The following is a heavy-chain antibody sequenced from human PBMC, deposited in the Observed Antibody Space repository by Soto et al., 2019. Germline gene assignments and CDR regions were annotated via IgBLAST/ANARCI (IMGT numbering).Heavy chain of an antibody. CDR3: ARGRTKQNSSSYNWFDP. J-gene: IGHJ5*02. V-gene: IGHV4-34*01. CDR2: INHRGST. D-gene: IGHD6-6*01. CDR1: GGSFSGYY. Sequence: PSETLSLTCAVYGGSFSGYYWSWIRQHPGKGLEWIGEINHRGSTNYNPSLKSRVTISVDTSKNQFSLKLSSVTAADTAVYYCARGRTKQNSSSYNWFDPWGQGTLVTV.